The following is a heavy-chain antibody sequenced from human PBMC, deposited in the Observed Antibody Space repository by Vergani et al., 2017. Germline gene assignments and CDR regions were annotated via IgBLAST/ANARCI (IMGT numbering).Heavy chain of an antibody. D-gene: IGHD1-26*01. V-gene: IGHV4-61*02. J-gene: IGHJ5*02. CDR3: ARDSWKWERRGVYWFDT. CDR2: IYSSGST. Sequence: QVQLQESGPGLLKPSQTLSLTCSVAGDSISSGNYYWNWIRQPAGKGLEWMGRIYSSGSTSYNPSIKSRITMSLDTSKHQFSLSLSSVTAADTAVYYCARDSWKWERRGVYWFDTWGQGTLVSVSS. CDR1: GDSISSGNYY.